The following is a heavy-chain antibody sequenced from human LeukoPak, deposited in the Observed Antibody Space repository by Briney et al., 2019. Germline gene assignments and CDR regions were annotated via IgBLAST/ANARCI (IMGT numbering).Heavy chain of an antibody. Sequence: PGGSLSLSCAASGFTVSTNYMSWVRQAPGKGLEGVSVIYSGGSTYYADSVKGRFTISRDNSKNTLYLQMNSLRAEDTAVYYCARGRGTYYFDYWGQGTLVTVSS. CDR2: IYSGGST. CDR3: ARGRGTYYFDY. CDR1: GFTVSTNY. J-gene: IGHJ4*02. D-gene: IGHD3-10*01. V-gene: IGHV3-53*01.